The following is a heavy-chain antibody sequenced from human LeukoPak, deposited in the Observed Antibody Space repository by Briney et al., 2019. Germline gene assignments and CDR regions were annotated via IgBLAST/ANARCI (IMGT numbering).Heavy chain of an antibody. CDR3: ATLMTTSGGGLETFDI. CDR2: INPNSGAT. J-gene: IGHJ3*02. CDR1: GYTFTGYY. Sequence: ASVKVSCKASGYTFTGYYMHWVRQAPGQGLEWMGWINPNSGATKYAQKFQGRVTMTRDTSITTAYMELSRLRSDDTAVYYCATLMTTSGGGLETFDIWGQGTMVTVSS. D-gene: IGHD3-16*01. V-gene: IGHV1-2*02.